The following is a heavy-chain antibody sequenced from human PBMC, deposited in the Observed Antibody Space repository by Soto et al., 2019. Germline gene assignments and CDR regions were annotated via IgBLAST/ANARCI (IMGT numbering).Heavy chain of an antibody. D-gene: IGHD6-13*01. J-gene: IGHJ2*01. V-gene: IGHV4-4*07. CDR2: LNIAGTI. CDR3: ARDRGEYTSSWFWYFSH. CDR1: GASISSFN. Sequence: LSLPCSVSGASISSFNWNWVRQPAGKGPEWVGRLNIAGTINYNPSLKSRITMSMDTSKNQISLHLRSVTAADTAIYYCARDRGEYTSSWFWYFSHWGHGTLVTVSS.